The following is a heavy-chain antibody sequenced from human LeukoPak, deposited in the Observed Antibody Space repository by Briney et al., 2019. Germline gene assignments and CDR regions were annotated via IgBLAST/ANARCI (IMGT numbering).Heavy chain of an antibody. CDR1: GGTFSSYA. CDR2: IIPIFGTA. D-gene: IGHD6-13*01. Sequence: GASVKVSCKASGGTFSSYAISWVRQAPGQGLEWMGGIIPIFGTANYAQKFQGRVTITADESTSTVYMELSSLRSEDTAVYYCATTRRRGSSSWYPDYYYYGMDVWGQGTTVTVSS. CDR3: ATTRRRGSSSWYPDYYYYGMDV. V-gene: IGHV1-69*13. J-gene: IGHJ6*02.